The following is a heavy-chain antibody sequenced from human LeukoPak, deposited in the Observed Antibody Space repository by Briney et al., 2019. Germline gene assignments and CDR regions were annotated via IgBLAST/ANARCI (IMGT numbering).Heavy chain of an antibody. J-gene: IGHJ4*02. CDR2: INHSGST. CDR1: GDSIRRDNYY. CDR3: ARGSRIAARPGHFDY. D-gene: IGHD6-6*01. Sequence: SETLSLTCTVSGDSIRRDNYYWSWIRQPPGKGLEWIGEINHSGSTNYSPSLKSRVTISVDTSKNQFSLKLSSVTAADTAVYYCARGSRIAARPGHFDYWGQGTLVTVSS. V-gene: IGHV4-34*01.